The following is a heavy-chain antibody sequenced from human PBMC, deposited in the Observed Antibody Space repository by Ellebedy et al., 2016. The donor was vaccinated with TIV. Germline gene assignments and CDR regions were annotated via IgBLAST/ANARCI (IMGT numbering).Heavy chain of an antibody. V-gene: IGHV4-59*01. CDR3: AREVVVVVPATMMYFDY. J-gene: IGHJ4*02. CDR2: ISYSGSN. Sequence: MPSETLSLTCTVSSDSISSYHWSWVRQPPGRGLEWIGYISYSGSNNYNPYLKSRVTMSLDASKNQFSLKLNAVTAADTAVYYCAREVVVVVPATMMYFDYWGQGTLVTVSS. D-gene: IGHD2-2*01. CDR1: SDSISSYH.